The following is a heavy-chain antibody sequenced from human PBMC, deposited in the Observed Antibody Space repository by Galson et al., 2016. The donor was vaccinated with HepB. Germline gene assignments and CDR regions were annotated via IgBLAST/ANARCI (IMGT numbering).Heavy chain of an antibody. CDR2: TSYDGDNK. CDR1: GFAFSTYA. D-gene: IGHD6-19*01. J-gene: IGHJ4*02. Sequence: SLRLSCAASGFAFSTYALHWVRQAPGKGLEWVALTSYDGDNKKYADSVRGRFTISRDNSKNTLYLQVNSLRDEDTAVYYCARGAVPGQYYFDYWGQGALVTVSS. CDR3: ARGAVPGQYYFDY. V-gene: IGHV3-30-3*01.